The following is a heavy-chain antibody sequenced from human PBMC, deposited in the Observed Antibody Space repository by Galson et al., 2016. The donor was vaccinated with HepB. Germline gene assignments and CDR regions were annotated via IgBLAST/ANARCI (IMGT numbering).Heavy chain of an antibody. V-gene: IGHV4-31*03. D-gene: IGHD6-13*01. CDR3: ARDWQQLGWYQFDP. Sequence: TLSLTCTVSGGSISSGGYYWSWIRQHPGKGLEWIGYIYYSGSTYYNPSLKSRVTISVDTSKNQFSLKLTSVTAADTAVYYCARDWQQLGWYQFDPWGQGTLVTVSS. CDR2: IYYSGST. J-gene: IGHJ5*02. CDR1: GGSISSGGYY.